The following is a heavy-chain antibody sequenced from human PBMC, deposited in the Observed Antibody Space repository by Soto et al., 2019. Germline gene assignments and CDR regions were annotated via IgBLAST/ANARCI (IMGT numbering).Heavy chain of an antibody. D-gene: IGHD3-22*01. CDR2: IYSSGST. Sequence: SETLSLTCTVSGGSISSYYWSWIRQPPGKGLEWIGYIYSSGSTNYNPSLKSRVTISEDTSKNQFSLRLSSVTVAGTAVYYCAREYDTSGYRDAFDIWGQGTMVTVSS. J-gene: IGHJ3*02. CDR1: GGSISSYY. CDR3: AREYDTSGYRDAFDI. V-gene: IGHV4-59*01.